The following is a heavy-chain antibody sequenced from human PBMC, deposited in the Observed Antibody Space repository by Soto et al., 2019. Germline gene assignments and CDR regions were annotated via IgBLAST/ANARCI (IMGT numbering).Heavy chain of an antibody. Sequence: GGSLRLSCAASGFTFSDYYMSWIRQAPGKGLEWVSYISSSSSYTNYADSVKGRFTISRDNAKNSLYLQMNSLRAEDTAVYYCARDPYCSSTSCYVRDDYWGQGTLVTVSS. D-gene: IGHD2-2*01. CDR2: ISSSSSYT. CDR1: GFTFSDYY. V-gene: IGHV3-11*06. CDR3: ARDPYCSSTSCYVRDDY. J-gene: IGHJ4*02.